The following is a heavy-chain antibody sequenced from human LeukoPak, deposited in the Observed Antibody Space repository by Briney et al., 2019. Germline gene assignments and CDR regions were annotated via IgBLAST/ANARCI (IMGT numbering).Heavy chain of an antibody. Sequence: GGSLRLSCAASGFTFSSYSMICVRQAPGEGLEWVSSISSSSRYIYYADSVEGRFTISRDNATISLYLQMNSLRAEDTAVYYCAREGPYGDYFDNWGQGTLVTVSS. V-gene: IGHV3-21*01. CDR2: ISSSSRYI. J-gene: IGHJ4*02. D-gene: IGHD4-17*01. CDR3: AREGPYGDYFDN. CDR1: GFTFSSYS.